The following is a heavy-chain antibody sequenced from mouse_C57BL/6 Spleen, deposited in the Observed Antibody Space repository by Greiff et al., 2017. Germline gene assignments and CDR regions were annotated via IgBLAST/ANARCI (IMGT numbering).Heavy chain of an antibody. CDR1: GYTFTSYW. D-gene: IGHD1-1*01. CDR3: ARSSITTVVALDY. Sequence: VQLQQPGAELVRPGTSVKLSCKASGYTFTSYWMHWVKQRPGQGLEWIGVIDPSDSYTNYNQKFKGKATLTVDTSSSTAYMQLSSLTSEDSAVYYCARSSITTVVALDYWGQGTTLTVSS. V-gene: IGHV1-59*01. J-gene: IGHJ2*01. CDR2: IDPSDSYT.